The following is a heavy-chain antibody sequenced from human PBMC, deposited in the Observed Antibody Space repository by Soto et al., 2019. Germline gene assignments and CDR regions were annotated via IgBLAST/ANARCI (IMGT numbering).Heavy chain of an antibody. J-gene: IGHJ4*02. CDR3: ARESPPADY. CDR1: GYTFTSYG. V-gene: IGHV1-18*01. CDR2: ISAYNGNT. Sequence: QVQLVQSGAEVKKPGASVKVSCKASGYTFTSYGISWVRQAPGQGLEWMGWISAYNGNTNYAQKLKARVTMTTDTYTRTVYIELRNMRSEETGVYYCARESPPADYWGQGTLVTVSS.